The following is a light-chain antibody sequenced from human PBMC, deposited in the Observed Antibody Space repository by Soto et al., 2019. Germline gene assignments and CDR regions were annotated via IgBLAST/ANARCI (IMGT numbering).Light chain of an antibody. Sequence: IVITKCPACLPLSPGETGTLSCRASQSVTSNSRAGYQQRPGQAPRLLIHGASSRATNSPARFSGSGSGTDFTLSISRLEPEDAAVYYCQQYGRSPRTFGGGTKVDI. CDR2: GAS. CDR3: QQYGRSPRT. CDR1: QSVTSNS. V-gene: IGKV3-20*01. J-gene: IGKJ4*01.